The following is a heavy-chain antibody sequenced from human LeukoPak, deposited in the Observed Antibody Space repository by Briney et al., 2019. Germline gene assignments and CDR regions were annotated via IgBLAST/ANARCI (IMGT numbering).Heavy chain of an antibody. CDR3: AGARGWEFSS. J-gene: IGHJ5*02. CDR2: IKQDGSEK. CDR1: GFTFSSYW. V-gene: IGHV3-7*01. D-gene: IGHD1-26*01. Sequence: PGGSLGLSRAASGFTFSSYWMGWVRQAPGMGLEWVATIKQDGSEKYYLDSVKGRFTISRDNAKNSLFLQMNSLRAEDTAVYYCAGARGWEFSSWGQGTLVTVSS.